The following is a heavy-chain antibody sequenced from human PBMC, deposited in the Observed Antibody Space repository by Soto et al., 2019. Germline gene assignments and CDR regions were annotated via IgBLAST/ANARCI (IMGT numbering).Heavy chain of an antibody. CDR2: ISPGSRYP. CDR1: GFTFGDSY. J-gene: IGHJ5*02. D-gene: IGHD2-15*01. V-gene: IGHV3-11*06. CDR3: VRAGGGGHFDP. Sequence: PGGSLRLSCAGSGFTFGDSYMSWIRQAPGKGLEWLSYISPGSRYPAYADSVKGRFTISRDNARRSLFLQMTSLTAEDTAMYYCVRAGGGGHFDPWGQATMVTVFS.